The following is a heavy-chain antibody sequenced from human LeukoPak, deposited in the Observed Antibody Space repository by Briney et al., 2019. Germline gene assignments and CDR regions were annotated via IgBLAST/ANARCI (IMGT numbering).Heavy chain of an antibody. D-gene: IGHD6-19*01. J-gene: IGHJ4*02. V-gene: IGHV4-59*01. Sequence: PSETLSLTCTVSGGSISSYYWSWIRQPPGKGLEWIGYIYYSGSTNYNPSLKSRVTISVDTSKNQFSLKLSSVTAAGTAVYYCAREEHSSGWYAWGQGTLVTVSS. CDR1: GGSISSYY. CDR2: IYYSGST. CDR3: AREEHSSGWYA.